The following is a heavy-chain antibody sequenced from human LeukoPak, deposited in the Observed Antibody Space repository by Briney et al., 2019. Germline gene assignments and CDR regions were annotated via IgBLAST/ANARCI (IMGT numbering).Heavy chain of an antibody. V-gene: IGHV4-61*08. Sequence: SQTLSLTCTVSGGSISRGGYYWTWIRQPPGKGLEWIGDIYDSGSTRYNTSLESRVTISVDTSKNQFSLKLSSVTAADTAVYYCAKGGSTNFYYGDVWGQGTTVTVSS. J-gene: IGHJ6*02. CDR1: GGSISRGGYY. D-gene: IGHD2/OR15-2a*01. CDR3: AKGGSTNFYYGDV. CDR2: IYDSGST.